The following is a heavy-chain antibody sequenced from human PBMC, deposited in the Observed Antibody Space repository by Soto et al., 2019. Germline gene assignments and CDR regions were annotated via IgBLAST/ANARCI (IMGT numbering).Heavy chain of an antibody. V-gene: IGHV3-23*01. J-gene: IGHJ4*02. CDR3: ANRVGGLKLHRAFDY. CDR2: ISGSGGST. CDR1: GFTFSSYA. D-gene: IGHD1-26*01. Sequence: PGGSLRLSGAASGFTFSSYAMSRVRQAPGKGLEWVSAISGSGGSTYYADSVKGRFTISRDNSKNTLYLQMNSLRAEDTAVYYCANRVGGLKLHRAFDYWGQGTLVTVSS.